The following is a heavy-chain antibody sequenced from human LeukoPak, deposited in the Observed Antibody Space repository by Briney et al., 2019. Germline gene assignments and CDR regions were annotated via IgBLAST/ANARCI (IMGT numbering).Heavy chain of an antibody. Sequence: SETLSLTSTVSGDSISSQYWSWIRQSPGKGLEWIGRIDSSGKTNYNPSLKSRVTISIDKSKGQFSLKVNSVTAADTAVYYCARGVGSSSSNWFDPWGQGALVTVSS. CDR3: ARGVGSSSSNWFDP. CDR1: GDSISSQY. V-gene: IGHV4-4*07. D-gene: IGHD6-13*01. CDR2: IDSSGKT. J-gene: IGHJ5*02.